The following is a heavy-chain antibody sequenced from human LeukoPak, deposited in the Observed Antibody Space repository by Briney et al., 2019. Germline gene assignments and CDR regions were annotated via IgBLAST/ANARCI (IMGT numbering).Heavy chain of an antibody. D-gene: IGHD6-19*01. CDR3: ARDWGSSGWYNWFDP. Sequence: GGSLRLSCAASGFTFSSYAMHWVRQAPGKGLEWVAVISYDGSNKYYADSVKGRFTISRDNSKNTLYLQMNSLRAEDTAVYYCARDWGSSGWYNWFDPWGQGTLVTVSS. CDR1: GFTFSSYA. J-gene: IGHJ5*02. V-gene: IGHV3-30-3*01. CDR2: ISYDGSNK.